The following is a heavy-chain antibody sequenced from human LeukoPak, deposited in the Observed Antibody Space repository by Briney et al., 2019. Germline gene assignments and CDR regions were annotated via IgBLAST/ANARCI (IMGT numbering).Heavy chain of an antibody. J-gene: IGHJ5*02. CDR1: GRSFSGYY. CDR2: INHSGST. Sequence: PSETLSLTCAVYGRSFSGYYRSWIRQPPGKGLEWIGEINHSGSTNYNPSLKSRVTISVDTSKNQFSLKLSSVTAADTAVYYCARGRVTIFGVVNNWFDPWGQGTLVTVSS. D-gene: IGHD3-3*01. V-gene: IGHV4-34*01. CDR3: ARGRVTIFGVVNNWFDP.